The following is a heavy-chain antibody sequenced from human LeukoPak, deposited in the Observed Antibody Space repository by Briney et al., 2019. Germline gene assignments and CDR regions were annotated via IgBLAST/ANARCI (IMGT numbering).Heavy chain of an antibody. V-gene: IGHV1-2*02. D-gene: IGHD6-13*01. CDR1: GYTFTGYY. Sequence: ASVKVSCKASGYTFTGYYMHWVRQAPGQGLEWMGWINPNSGGTNYAQKFQGRVTMTRDTSISTASMELSRLGSDDTAVYYCARPASPLAAANPRYNWFDPWGQGTLVTVSS. CDR3: ARPASPLAAANPRYNWFDP. CDR2: INPNSGGT. J-gene: IGHJ5*02.